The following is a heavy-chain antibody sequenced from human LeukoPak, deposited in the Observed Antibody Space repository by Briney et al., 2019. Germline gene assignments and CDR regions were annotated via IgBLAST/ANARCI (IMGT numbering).Heavy chain of an antibody. CDR2: IKQDGSEK. CDR1: GFAFSSFA. Sequence: PGGSLRLSCAASGFAFSSFAMGWVRQAPGKGLEWVANIKQDGSEKYYVDSVKGRFTISRDDAKNSLYLQMNSLRAEDTAVYYCAREQQQLVGGSDYWGQGTLVTVSS. D-gene: IGHD6-13*01. CDR3: AREQQQLVGGSDY. J-gene: IGHJ4*02. V-gene: IGHV3-7*01.